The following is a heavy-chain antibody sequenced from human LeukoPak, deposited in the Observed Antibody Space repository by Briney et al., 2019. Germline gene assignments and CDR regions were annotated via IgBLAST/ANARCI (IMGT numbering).Heavy chain of an antibody. CDR3: ARQLGIAAANYYGMDV. J-gene: IGHJ6*02. Sequence: KPSETLSLTCTVSGGSISNYYWSWIRQPPGKGLEWIGYIYYSGSTNYNPSLKSRVIISVDTSKNQFSLKLSSVTAADTAVYYCARQLGIAAANYYGMDVWGQGTTVTVSS. D-gene: IGHD6-13*01. V-gene: IGHV4-59*01. CDR2: IYYSGST. CDR1: GGSISNYY.